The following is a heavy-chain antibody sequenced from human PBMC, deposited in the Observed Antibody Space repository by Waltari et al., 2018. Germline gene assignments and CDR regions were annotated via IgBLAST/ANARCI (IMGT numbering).Heavy chain of an antibody. D-gene: IGHD6-13*01. V-gene: IGHV4-39*01. CDR2: IYYSGST. CDR3: ARWQQDYYGMDV. Sequence: QLQLQESGPGLVKPSETLSLTCTVSGGSISSSSYYWGWPRQPPGKGLEWIGSIYYSGSTYYNPSLKSRVTISVDTSKNQFSLKLSSVTAADTAVYYCARWQQDYYGMDVWGQGTTVTVSS. CDR1: GGSISSSSYY. J-gene: IGHJ6*02.